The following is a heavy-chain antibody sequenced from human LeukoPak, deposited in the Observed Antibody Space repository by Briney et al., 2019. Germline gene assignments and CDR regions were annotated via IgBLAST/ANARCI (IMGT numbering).Heavy chain of an antibody. J-gene: IGHJ4*02. Sequence: GGSLRLSCAASGFTFSSYAMHWVRQAPGKGLEWVAVISYDGSNKYYADSVKGRFTISRDNSKNTLWLQMNSLGADDTALYYCAKAPGPGNYYDTSGYYYFDSWGQGTLVTVSS. CDR2: ISYDGSNK. V-gene: IGHV3-30*04. CDR3: AKAPGPGNYYDTSGYYYFDS. CDR1: GFTFSSYA. D-gene: IGHD3-22*01.